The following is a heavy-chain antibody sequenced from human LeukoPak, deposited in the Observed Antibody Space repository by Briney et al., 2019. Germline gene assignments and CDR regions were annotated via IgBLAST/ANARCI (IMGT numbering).Heavy chain of an antibody. CDR3: AREAVCSSASCEIDY. Sequence: GASVKVSCKASGYTFTGYYLHWVRQAPGQGLEWMGWINPNSGDTHYAQKFQGRVTMTRDTSISIAYMELSRLRSDDTAFYYCAREAVCSSASCEIDYWGQGTLVTVSS. V-gene: IGHV1-2*02. CDR1: GYTFTGYY. D-gene: IGHD2-2*01. CDR2: INPNSGDT. J-gene: IGHJ4*02.